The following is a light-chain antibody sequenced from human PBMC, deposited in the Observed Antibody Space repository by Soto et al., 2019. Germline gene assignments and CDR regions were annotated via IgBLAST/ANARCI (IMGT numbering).Light chain of an antibody. V-gene: IGKV3-11*01. CDR3: QQRSNWPPT. Sequence: EIVLTQSPATLSLSPGERATLSCRASQSVSSYLAWYQQKPGQAPRLLIYDASNRATGIPARFSGSGSGTDFNLTISSREPEDFAVYYCQQRSNWPPTFGQGTKVEIK. CDR2: DAS. CDR1: QSVSSY. J-gene: IGKJ1*01.